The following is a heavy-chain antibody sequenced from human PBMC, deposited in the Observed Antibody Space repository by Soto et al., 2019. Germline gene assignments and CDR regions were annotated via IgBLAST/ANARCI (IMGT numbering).Heavy chain of an antibody. CDR3: ARGPPLGY. V-gene: IGHV4-30-2*01. J-gene: IGHJ4*02. CDR1: GGSISSYC. Sequence: TSETLSLTCTVAGGSISSYCCSWIRQPPGKGLEWIGYIYHSGSTYYNPSLKSRVTISVDRSKNQFSLKLSSVTAADTAVYYCARGPPLGYWGQGTLVTVSS. CDR2: IYHSGST.